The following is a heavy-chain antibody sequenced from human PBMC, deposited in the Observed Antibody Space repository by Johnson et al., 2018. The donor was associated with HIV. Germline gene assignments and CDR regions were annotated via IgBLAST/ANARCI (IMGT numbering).Heavy chain of an antibody. Sequence: VLLVESGGGLVQPGGSLRLSCAASGFTFSSYWMSWVRQAPGKGLAWVANIQQDGSEKYYVDSVKGRFTISRDNAKNSLYLQMNSLRAEDTAVYYCARGGRYRFLEWSISDAFDIWGQGTMVTVSS. CDR1: GFTFSSYW. V-gene: IGHV3-7*01. CDR3: ARGGRYRFLEWSISDAFDI. J-gene: IGHJ3*02. CDR2: IQQDGSEK. D-gene: IGHD3-3*01.